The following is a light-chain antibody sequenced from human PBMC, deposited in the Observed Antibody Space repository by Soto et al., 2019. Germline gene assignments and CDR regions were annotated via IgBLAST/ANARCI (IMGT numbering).Light chain of an antibody. J-gene: IGLJ2*01. Sequence: QSALTQPASMSGSPGRSITISCTGTSSDVGGYNYVSWYQQHPGKAPKLMIYEVSNRPSGISNRFSGSKSGNTASLTISGLQAEDEADYYCCSYAGSRTYVIFGGGTKLTVL. V-gene: IGLV2-14*01. CDR3: CSYAGSRTYVI. CDR2: EVS. CDR1: SSDVGGYNY.